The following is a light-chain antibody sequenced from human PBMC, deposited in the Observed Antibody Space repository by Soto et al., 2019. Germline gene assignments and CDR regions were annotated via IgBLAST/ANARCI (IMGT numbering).Light chain of an antibody. CDR2: RNN. CDR3: AAWDDSLSGLVV. V-gene: IGLV1-47*01. CDR1: SSNIGSNY. J-gene: IGLJ2*01. Sequence: QSVLTQPPSASGTPGQRVTISCSGSSSNIGSNYVYWYQQLPGTAPKLLIYRNNQRPSGVPDRFSGSKSGTSASLVISGLRSEDEADYYCAAWDDSLSGLVVFGGGTKVTVL.